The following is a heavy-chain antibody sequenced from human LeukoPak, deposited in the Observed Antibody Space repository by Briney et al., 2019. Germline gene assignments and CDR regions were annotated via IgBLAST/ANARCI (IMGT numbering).Heavy chain of an antibody. V-gene: IGHV2-5*01. CDR3: AHRLSSEYSTSWRYSDY. D-gene: IGHD6-13*01. J-gene: IGHJ4*02. CDR1: GFSLSTYGVG. Sequence: SGPTLVKPRQTLTLICTFSGFSLSTYGVGVGWIRQPPGKALEWLALIYWNDDKRYSPSLKSRLTITKDTSKNQVVLTMTNMDPVDTATYYCAHRLSSEYSTSWRYSDYWGQGTLVTVSS. CDR2: IYWNDDK.